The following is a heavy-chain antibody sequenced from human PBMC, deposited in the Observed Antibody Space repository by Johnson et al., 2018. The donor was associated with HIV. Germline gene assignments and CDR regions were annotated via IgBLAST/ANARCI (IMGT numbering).Heavy chain of an antibody. J-gene: IGHJ3*02. CDR2: INWNGGST. CDR3: ARREGTTGTFSAFDI. V-gene: IGHV3-20*04. D-gene: IGHD1-1*01. CDR1: GFTSDDYG. Sequence: VQLVEPGGGVVRPGRSLRLSCAASGFTSDDYGMSCARQAPRKGLEWVSGINWNGGSTGYSDSVKGRFTISRDNAKNSLYLQMNSLRAEDTALYYCARREGTTGTFSAFDIWGQGTMVTVSS.